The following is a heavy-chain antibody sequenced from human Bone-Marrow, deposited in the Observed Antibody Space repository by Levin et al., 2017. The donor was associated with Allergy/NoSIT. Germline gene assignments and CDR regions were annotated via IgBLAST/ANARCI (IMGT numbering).Heavy chain of an antibody. V-gene: IGHV4-59*01. D-gene: IGHD1-26*01. CDR2: IYYSGST. Sequence: SETLSLTCTVSGGSISPYFWNWIRQPPGKGLEWIGYIYYSGSTNYNPSLKSRATISVDASKNQVSLKLRSVTAADTAVYYCARAEVQLPDYWGQGTLVTVSS. CDR3: ARAEVQLPDY. J-gene: IGHJ4*02. CDR1: GGSISPYF.